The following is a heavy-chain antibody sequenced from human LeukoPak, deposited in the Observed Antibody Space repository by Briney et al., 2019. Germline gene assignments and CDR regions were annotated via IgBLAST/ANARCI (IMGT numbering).Heavy chain of an antibody. V-gene: IGHV5-51*01. CDR1: GDSFTSYW. J-gene: IGHJ3*02. CDR2: IYPGDSDT. CDR3: ASLTLRGGFDI. Sequence: LGESLKISCKGSGDSFTSYWIGWVRQMPGKGLEWMGIIYPGDSDTRYSPAFQGQVTFSADKSISTAYLQWSSLKASDTAMYYCASLTLRGGFDIWGQGTMVTVSS. D-gene: IGHD1-14*01.